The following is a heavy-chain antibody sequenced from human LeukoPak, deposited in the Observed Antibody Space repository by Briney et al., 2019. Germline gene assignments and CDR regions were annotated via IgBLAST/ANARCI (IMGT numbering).Heavy chain of an antibody. D-gene: IGHD7-27*01. J-gene: IGHJ5*02. CDR3: TTVALTGWTFDP. V-gene: IGHV4-34*01. CDR1: GGSFSGYY. Sequence: SETLSLTCAVYGGSFSGYYWAWIRQPSGKGLEWIGEINHSGSTTYNPSLKSRVTISVDTSKNQFSLKLSSVTAADTAIYYCTTVALTGWTFDPWGRGTLVTVSS. CDR2: INHSGST.